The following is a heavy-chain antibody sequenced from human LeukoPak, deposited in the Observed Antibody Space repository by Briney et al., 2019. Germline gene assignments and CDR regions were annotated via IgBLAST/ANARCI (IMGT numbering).Heavy chain of an antibody. J-gene: IGHJ4*02. D-gene: IGHD6-13*01. Sequence: ASVKVSCKASGYTFTGYYIHWVRQAPGQGLEWMGWINPNSGGTNYAQKFQGRVTMTRDTSISTAYMELSRLRSDDTAVYYCARDTGRIAAAGTVDESEGLFDYWGQGTLVAVSS. V-gene: IGHV1-2*02. CDR3: ARDTGRIAAAGTVDESEGLFDY. CDR1: GYTFTGYY. CDR2: INPNSGGT.